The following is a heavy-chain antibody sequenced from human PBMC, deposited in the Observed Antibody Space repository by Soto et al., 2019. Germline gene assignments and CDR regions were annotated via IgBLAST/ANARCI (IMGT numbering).Heavy chain of an antibody. CDR1: GFSPSTSGMR. CDR2: IDWDDDK. CDR3: AGSSGQIDF. V-gene: IGHV2-70*04. D-gene: IGHD6-19*01. Sequence: SGPTLVNPTQTLTLTCTFSGFSPSTSGMRVTWIRQPPGKALEWLARIDWDDDKFYSTSLKTRLTISKDTSKNQVVLTMTNMDPVDTATYYCAGSSGQIDFWGRGTLVTVSS. J-gene: IGHJ4*02.